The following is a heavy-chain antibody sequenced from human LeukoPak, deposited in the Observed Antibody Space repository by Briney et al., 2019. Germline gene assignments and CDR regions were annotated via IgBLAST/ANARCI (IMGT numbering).Heavy chain of an antibody. CDR3: ARGARNYIY. V-gene: IGHV7-4-1*02. Sequence: ASVKVSCKASRYIFTNYAINWVRQAPGQGLEWMGWINTNTGNPTYAQGFTGRFVFSLDTSVSTAYLQISSLKAEDTAVYYCARGARNYIYWGQGTLVTVSS. J-gene: IGHJ4*02. D-gene: IGHD5-24*01. CDR2: INTNTGNP. CDR1: RYIFTNYA.